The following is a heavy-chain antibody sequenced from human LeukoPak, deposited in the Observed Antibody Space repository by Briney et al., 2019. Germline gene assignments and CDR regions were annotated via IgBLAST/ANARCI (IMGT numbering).Heavy chain of an antibody. J-gene: IGHJ2*01. CDR3: AKGLGKAGASNTWYFDL. CDR1: GFRFSTYG. D-gene: IGHD6-13*01. CDR2: INYDGTEQ. Sequence: GGSLRLSCAVSGFRFSTYGMNWVRQAPGKGLEWVAFINYDGTEQYYADSVKGRFSISRDNSKDTLFLQMNSLRAEDTAVYYCAKGLGKAGASNTWYFDLWGRGTLVTVSS. V-gene: IGHV3-30*02.